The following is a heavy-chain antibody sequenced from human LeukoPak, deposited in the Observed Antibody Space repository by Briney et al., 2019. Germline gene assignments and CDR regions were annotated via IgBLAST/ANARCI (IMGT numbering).Heavy chain of an antibody. V-gene: IGHV3-30-3*01. CDR1: GFTFSNYA. D-gene: IGHD3-22*01. Sequence: GGSLRLSCAASGFTFSNYAMHWVRQGLVKGLESMAVVSHDGIQTYYADSVKGRFTISRDNSKSTLFLQMNSLRAEDTAVYYCAREVWAYDTTQALDYWGQGTLVTVSS. J-gene: IGHJ4*02. CDR2: VSHDGIQT. CDR3: AREVWAYDTTQALDY.